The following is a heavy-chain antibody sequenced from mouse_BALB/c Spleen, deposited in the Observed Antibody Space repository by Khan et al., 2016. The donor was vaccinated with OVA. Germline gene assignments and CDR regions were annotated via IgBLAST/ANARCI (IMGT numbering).Heavy chain of an antibody. Sequence: VQLQESGPGLVAPSQTLSITCTVSGFSLTSYGVHWVLQPPAKGLEWLGVIWACGGTNYNSALISRLSISKDNSKSQVFIKMNSLQTDDTAMYYCARLEDIWGQGTTLTVSS. CDR1: GFSLTSYG. CDR2: IWACGGT. D-gene: IGHD1-3*01. CDR3: ARLEDI. V-gene: IGHV2-9*02. J-gene: IGHJ2*01.